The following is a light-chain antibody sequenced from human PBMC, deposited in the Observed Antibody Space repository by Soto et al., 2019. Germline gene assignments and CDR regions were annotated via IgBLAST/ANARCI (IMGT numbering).Light chain of an antibody. J-gene: IGLJ1*01. CDR3: CSYAGTYSYV. CDR1: SNDVGGYDY. CDR2: DVS. V-gene: IGLV2-11*01. Sequence: QSALTQPRSVSGSPGQSVTISCTGTSNDVGGYDYVSWYQQHPGKAPKLIIYDVSKRPSGAPDRFSGSKSGNTASLTISGLQAEDEADYYCCSYAGTYSYVFGTGTKVTVL.